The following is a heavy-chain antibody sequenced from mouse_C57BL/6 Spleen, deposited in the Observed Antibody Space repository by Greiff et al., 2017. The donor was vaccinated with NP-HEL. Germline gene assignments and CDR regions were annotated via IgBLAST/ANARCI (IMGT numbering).Heavy chain of an antibody. CDR2: ISYDGSN. CDR3: AREVLYYGSSGYFDV. Sequence: ESGPGLVKPSQSLSLTCSVTGYSITSGYYWNWIRQFPGNKLEWMGYISYDGSNNYNPSLKNRISITRDTSKNQFFLKLNSVTTEDTATYYCAREVLYYGSSGYFDVWGTGTTVTVSS. J-gene: IGHJ1*03. V-gene: IGHV3-6*01. CDR1: GYSITSGYY. D-gene: IGHD1-1*01.